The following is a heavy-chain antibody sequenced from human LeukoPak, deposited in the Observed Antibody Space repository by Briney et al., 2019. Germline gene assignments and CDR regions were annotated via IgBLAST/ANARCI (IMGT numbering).Heavy chain of an antibody. V-gene: IGHV4-59*08. Sequence: SVTLSLTCTVSGGSISTYYWSWIRQPPGKGLEWIGYIYYSGITNYNPSLKSRATISVDTSKNQFSLKLSSVTAADTAVYYCARQVGYSGSYYYFDYWGQGTLVTVSS. CDR3: ARQVGYSGSYYYFDY. D-gene: IGHD1-26*01. CDR1: GGSISTYY. CDR2: IYYSGIT. J-gene: IGHJ4*02.